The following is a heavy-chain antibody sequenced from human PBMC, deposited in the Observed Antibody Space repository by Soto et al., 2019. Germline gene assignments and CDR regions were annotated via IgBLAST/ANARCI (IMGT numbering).Heavy chain of an antibody. D-gene: IGHD3-3*01. CDR2: IYPGDSDT. CDR3: ARNVLRFLEWSKPTNYYYSGMDV. CDR1: GYSFTSYW. V-gene: IGHV5-51*01. Sequence: GESLKISCKGSGYSFTSYWIGWVRQMPGKGLEWMGIIYPGDSDTRYSPSFQGQVTISADKSISTAYLQWSSLKASDTAMYYCARNVLRFLEWSKPTNYYYSGMDVWGQGTTVTVSS. J-gene: IGHJ6*02.